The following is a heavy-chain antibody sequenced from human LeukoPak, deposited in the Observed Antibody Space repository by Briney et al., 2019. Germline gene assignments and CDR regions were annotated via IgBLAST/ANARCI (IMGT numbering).Heavy chain of an antibody. CDR2: IDPSDSYT. CDR3: ARLAPPYYDILTGYYYYYGMDA. Sequence: GESLKISCKGSGYSFTSHWLGWVRQMPGKGPEWMGRIDPSDSYTNYSPSFQGHVTISADKSISTAYLQWSSLKASDTAMYYCARLAPPYYDILTGYYYYYGMDAWGKGTTVTVSS. J-gene: IGHJ6*04. V-gene: IGHV5-10-1*01. D-gene: IGHD3-9*01. CDR1: GYSFTSHW.